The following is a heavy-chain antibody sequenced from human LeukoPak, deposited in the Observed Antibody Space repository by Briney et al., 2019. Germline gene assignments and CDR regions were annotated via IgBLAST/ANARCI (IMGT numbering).Heavy chain of an antibody. CDR1: GYTFTTNG. J-gene: IGHJ5*02. D-gene: IGHD3-16*01. CDR3: ARTSHESVLYWSDP. CDR2: ISGYNGNT. Sequence: ASVKVSCKASGYTFTTNGIGWVRQAPGQGLEWMGWISGYNGNTNYAQKFQGRVTMTTDTSTSTAYMELRSLRPDDTAVYYCARTSHESVLYWSDPWGQGTLVNVSS. V-gene: IGHV1-18*01.